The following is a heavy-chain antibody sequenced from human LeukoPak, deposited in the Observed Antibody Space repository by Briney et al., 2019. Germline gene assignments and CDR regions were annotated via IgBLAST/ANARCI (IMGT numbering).Heavy chain of an antibody. D-gene: IGHD4-23*01. J-gene: IGHJ4*02. V-gene: IGHV3-23*01. CDR2: IGGTGGGI. CDR1: GFTFSSYA. CDR3: AKYAPPTTMVTRYFDY. Sequence: GGSLRLSCAASGFTFSSYAMTWVRQAPGKGLEWVSVIGGTGGGIHYADSVKGRFTISRVNSKNTLYLQMNSLRAEDTAVYYCAKYAPPTTMVTRYFDYWGQGAQVTVSS.